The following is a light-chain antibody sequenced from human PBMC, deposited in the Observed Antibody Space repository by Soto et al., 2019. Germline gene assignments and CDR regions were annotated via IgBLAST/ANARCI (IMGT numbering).Light chain of an antibody. J-gene: IGKJ1*01. Sequence: DLQMTQSASTLSASVGGRVTITCRASQSISNWLAWYQQKPGKAPKLLIYLASSLESGVPSRFSGSGSGTEFTLTISNLQPDDFATYYCQQSNTYSWTFGQGTKVDIK. V-gene: IGKV1-5*03. CDR1: QSISNW. CDR2: LAS. CDR3: QQSNTYSWT.